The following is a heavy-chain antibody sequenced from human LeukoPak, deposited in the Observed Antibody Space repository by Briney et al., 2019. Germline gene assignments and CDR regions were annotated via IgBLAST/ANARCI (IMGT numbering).Heavy chain of an antibody. V-gene: IGHV3-30*18. CDR3: AKDLVGAVGY. D-gene: IGHD1-26*01. CDR2: ISYDGSNK. Sequence: GGALRLSCAASGFTFSSYGMHWVRQAPGKGGEGVAVISYDGSNKYYADSVKGRFTISRDNSKNTQYLQMNRLRAEDTAVYYCAKDLVGAVGYWGQGTLVTVSS. J-gene: IGHJ4*02. CDR1: GFTFSSYG.